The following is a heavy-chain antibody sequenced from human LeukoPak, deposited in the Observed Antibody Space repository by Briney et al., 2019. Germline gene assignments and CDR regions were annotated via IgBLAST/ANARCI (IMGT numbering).Heavy chain of an antibody. CDR3: ARSSIAAPPDY. CDR2: IYDGGRT. Sequence: SETLSLTCTVSGGSISSYYWSWIRQPPGKGLEWIGYIYDGGRTNYNPSLRSRVTISLDTLKNQFSVKLSSVTAADTAVYYCARSSIAAPPDYWGQGTLVTVSS. CDR1: GGSISSYY. V-gene: IGHV4-59*01. J-gene: IGHJ4*02. D-gene: IGHD6-6*01.